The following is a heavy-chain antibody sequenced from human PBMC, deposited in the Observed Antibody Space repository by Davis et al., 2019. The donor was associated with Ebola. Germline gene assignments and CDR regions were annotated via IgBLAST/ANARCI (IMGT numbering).Heavy chain of an antibody. V-gene: IGHV4-39*07. CDR3: ARVDYDFWSGYYTGNWFDP. J-gene: IGHJ5*02. CDR1: GGSISSSSYY. CDR2: IYYSGST. D-gene: IGHD3-3*01. Sequence: SETLSLTCTVSGGSISSSSYYWGWIRQPPGKGLEWIGSIYYSGSTYYNPSLKSRVTISVDTSKNQFSLKISSVTAADTAVYYCARVDYDFWSGYYTGNWFDPWGQGTLVTVSS.